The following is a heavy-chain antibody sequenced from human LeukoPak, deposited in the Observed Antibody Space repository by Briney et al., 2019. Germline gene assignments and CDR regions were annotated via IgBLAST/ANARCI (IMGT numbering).Heavy chain of an antibody. Sequence: SETLSLTCTVSGGSISSYYWSWIRQPPGKGLEWIGYIYYSGSTNYNPSLKSRVTMSVDTSKNQFSLKLSSVIAADTAVYYCARFGGYNSPLDYWGQGTLVTVSS. CDR2: IYYSGST. CDR3: ARFGGYNSPLDY. CDR1: GGSISSYY. J-gene: IGHJ4*02. D-gene: IGHD5-24*01. V-gene: IGHV4-59*01.